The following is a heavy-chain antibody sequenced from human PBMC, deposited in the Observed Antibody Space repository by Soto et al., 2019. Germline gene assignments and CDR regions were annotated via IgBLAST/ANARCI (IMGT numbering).Heavy chain of an antibody. D-gene: IGHD3-3*01. CDR1: GGSFSGYY. Sequence: SETLSLTCAVYGGSFSGYYWSWIRQPPGKGLEWIGEINHSGSTNYNPSLKSRVTISVDTSKNQFSLKLSSVTAADTAVYYCARSPVFWSGYSRFDPWGQGTLVTVSS. CDR2: INHSGST. V-gene: IGHV4-34*01. CDR3: ARSPVFWSGYSRFDP. J-gene: IGHJ5*02.